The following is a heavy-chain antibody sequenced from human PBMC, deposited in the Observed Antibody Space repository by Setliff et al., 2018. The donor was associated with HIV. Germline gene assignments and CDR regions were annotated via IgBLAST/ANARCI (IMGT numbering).Heavy chain of an antibody. CDR2: IYYSGST. V-gene: IGHV4-59*01. CDR1: GGSISSYY. CDR3: ARERPSYCGGDCYGSAFDI. D-gene: IGHD2-21*02. J-gene: IGHJ3*02. Sequence: SETLSLTCTVSGGSISSYYWSWIRQPPGKGLEWIGYIYYSGSTNYNPSLKSRVTISVDTSKNQFSLKLSSVTAADTAVYYCARERPSYCGGDCYGSAFDIWGQGTMVT.